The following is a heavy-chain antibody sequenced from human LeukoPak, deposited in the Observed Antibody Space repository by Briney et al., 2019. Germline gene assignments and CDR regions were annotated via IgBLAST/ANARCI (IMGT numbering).Heavy chain of an antibody. J-gene: IGHJ4*02. D-gene: IGHD3-3*01. Sequence: GGSLRLSCAASGFTFTGHTMTWLRQAPGKGLEWVSIIGGRDDRTYYADTVKGRFTISRDNSKNTLYLQMNSLRGEDTAVYYCAKDPNPFYDFWSGYKWGQGTLVTVSS. CDR1: GFTFTGHT. CDR3: AKDPNPFYDFWSGYK. V-gene: IGHV3-23*01. CDR2: IGGRDDRT.